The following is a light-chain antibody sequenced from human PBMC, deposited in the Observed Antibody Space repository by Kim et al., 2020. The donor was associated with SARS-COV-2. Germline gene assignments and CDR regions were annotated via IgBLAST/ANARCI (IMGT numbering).Light chain of an antibody. CDR2: YDS. J-gene: IGLJ3*02. Sequence: PGKTARSTCGGKNIGSKRVPWYQQKPGQAPVLVIYYDSDRPSGIPERFSGSNSGNTATLTISRVEAGDEADYYCQVWDSSSDHPVFGGGTQLTVL. CDR1: NIGSKR. CDR3: QVWDSSSDHPV. V-gene: IGLV3-21*04.